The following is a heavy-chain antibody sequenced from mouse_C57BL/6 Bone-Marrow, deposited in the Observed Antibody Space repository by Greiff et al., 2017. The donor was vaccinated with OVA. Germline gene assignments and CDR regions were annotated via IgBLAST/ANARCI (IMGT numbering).Heavy chain of an antibody. J-gene: IGHJ3*01. CDR1: GYTFTSYW. CDR3: ARGGAASPFAY. Sequence: QVQLQQPGAELVKPGASVKLSCKASGYTFTSYWMHWVTQRPGHGLEWIGMIHPNSGSTNYNEKFKSKATLTVDKSSSTAYMQLSSLTSEDSAVYYCARGGAASPFAYWGQGTLVTVSA. V-gene: IGHV1-64*01. CDR2: IHPNSGST. D-gene: IGHD6-1*01.